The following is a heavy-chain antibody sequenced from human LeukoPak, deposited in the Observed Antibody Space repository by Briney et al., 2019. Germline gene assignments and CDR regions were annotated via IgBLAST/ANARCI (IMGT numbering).Heavy chain of an antibody. V-gene: IGHV1-2*06. J-gene: IGHJ4*02. CDR3: ARVGSSSWYGGY. Sequence: ASVKVSCKDSGYTFTGYYMHWVRQAPGQGLEWMGRINPNSGGTNYAQKFQGRVTMTRDTSISTAYMELSRLRSDDTAVYYCARVGSSSWYGGYWGQGTLVTVSS. D-gene: IGHD6-13*01. CDR1: GYTFTGYY. CDR2: INPNSGGT.